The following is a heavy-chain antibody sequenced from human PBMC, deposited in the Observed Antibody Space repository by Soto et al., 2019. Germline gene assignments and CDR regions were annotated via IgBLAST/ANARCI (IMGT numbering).Heavy chain of an antibody. J-gene: IGHJ6*03. D-gene: IGHD6-6*01. CDR1: GYTFTRYD. CDR3: ARLSEESSSSNYYYFYMDV. V-gene: IGHV1-8*01. CDR2: MNPQTGNT. Sequence: QVQLVQSGSEGKEPGASMKISCQASGYTFTRYDITWVRQATGQGLELMGWMNPQTGNTAYAEKFQGRGTMTRSTSINTAYMELSGLRSEDTAVYYCARLSEESSSSNYYYFYMDVWGKGSTVTVSS.